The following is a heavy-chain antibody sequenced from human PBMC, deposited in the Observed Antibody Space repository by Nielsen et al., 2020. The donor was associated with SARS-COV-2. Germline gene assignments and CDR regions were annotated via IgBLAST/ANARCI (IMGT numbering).Heavy chain of an antibody. CDR2: ISSSSRTI. V-gene: IGHV3-48*01. D-gene: IGHD3-10*01. CDR3: ARDRSLDWDGEWVNYFDY. Sequence: GESLKISCAASGFTFSSYSMNWVRQAPGKGLEWVSSISSSSRTIYYADSVKGRFTISRDNAKNSLYLQMNSLRSDDTAVYYCARDRSLDWDGEWVNYFDYWGQGTLVTVSS. J-gene: IGHJ4*02. CDR1: GFTFSSYS.